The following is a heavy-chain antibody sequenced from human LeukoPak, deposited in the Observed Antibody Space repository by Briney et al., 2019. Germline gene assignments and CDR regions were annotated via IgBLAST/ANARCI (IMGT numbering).Heavy chain of an antibody. CDR3: ATYLLSPGGKIWVFDY. CDR2: IKSYNGDT. V-gene: IGHV1-18*01. Sequence: GASVKVSCKVSGYTFTSYGITWVRQAPGQGLEWMGGIKSYNGDTKYAQQFQGRVTMTTHTSTSTAYMELRSLRSDDTAIYYCATYLLSPGGKIWVFDYWGQGTLVTVSS. J-gene: IGHJ4*02. CDR1: GYTFTSYG. D-gene: IGHD3-16*01.